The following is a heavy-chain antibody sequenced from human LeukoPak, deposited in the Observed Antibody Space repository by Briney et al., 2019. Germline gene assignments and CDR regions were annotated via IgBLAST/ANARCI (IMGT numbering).Heavy chain of an antibody. CDR2: IYHSGST. V-gene: IGHV4-38-2*01. CDR3: ARGGGVVVVTYFDY. D-gene: IGHD3-22*01. J-gene: IGHJ4*02. Sequence: PSETLSLTCAVSGYSISSGYYWGWIRQPPGKGLEWIGSIYHSGSTYYNPSLKSRVTISVDKSKNPFSLKLGSVTAADTAVYYCARGGGVVVVTYFDYWGQGTLVTVSS. CDR1: GYSISSGYY.